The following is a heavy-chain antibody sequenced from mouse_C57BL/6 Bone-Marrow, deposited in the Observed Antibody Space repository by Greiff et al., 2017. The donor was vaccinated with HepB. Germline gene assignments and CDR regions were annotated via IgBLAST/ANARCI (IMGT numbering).Heavy chain of an antibody. J-gene: IGHJ4*01. D-gene: IGHD6-1*01. CDR1: GYSFTGYF. CDR3: ARQGSYLQAMDY. V-gene: IGHV1-20*01. Sequence: EVKLQESGPELVKPGDSVKISCKASGYSFTGYFMNWVMQSHGKSLEWIGRINPYNGDTFYNQKFKGKATLTVDKSSSTAHMELRSRTSEDSAVYYCARQGSYLQAMDYWGQGTSVTVSS. CDR2: INPYNGDT.